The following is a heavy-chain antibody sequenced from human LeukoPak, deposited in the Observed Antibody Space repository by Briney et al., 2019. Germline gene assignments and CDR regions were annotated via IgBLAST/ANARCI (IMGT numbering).Heavy chain of an antibody. CDR3: ARGGTVATSYYYYYYYMDV. CDR2: IYYSGST. J-gene: IGHJ6*03. V-gene: IGHV4-39*07. CDR1: GGSISSSSYY. Sequence: SETLSLICTVSGGSISSSSYYWRWTRQPPGKGREWIGRIYYSGSTYYNPSLKSRVTISVDTCNNHFSLKLSSVTAADTAVYYCARGGTVATSYYYYYYYMDVWGKETTVTVSS. D-gene: IGHD5-12*01.